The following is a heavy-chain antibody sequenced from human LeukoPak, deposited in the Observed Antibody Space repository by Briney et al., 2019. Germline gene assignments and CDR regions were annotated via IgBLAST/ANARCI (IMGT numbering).Heavy chain of an antibody. Sequence: AGGSLRLSCAASGFTFSSYELNWVRQAPGKGLEWVSYISGSGATIYYADSMKGRFTISRDNAKNSLYLQMDSLRAEDTAVYYCARDSLPTTGIFDSWGQGILVTASS. J-gene: IGHJ4*02. CDR2: ISGSGATI. D-gene: IGHD3-9*01. CDR1: GFTFSSYE. CDR3: ARDSLPTTGIFDS. V-gene: IGHV3-48*03.